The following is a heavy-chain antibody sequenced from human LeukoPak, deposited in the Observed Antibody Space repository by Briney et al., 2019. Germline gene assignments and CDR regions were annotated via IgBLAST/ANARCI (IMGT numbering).Heavy chain of an antibody. V-gene: IGHV1-69*01. Sequence: SVKVSCKASGGTFSSYAISWVRQAPGQGLEWMGGIIPIFGTANYAQKFQGRVTITADESTSTAYMELSSLRSEDTAVYYCARTPCSSTSCRMYYFDYWGQGTLVTVSS. J-gene: IGHJ4*02. CDR2: IIPIFGTA. CDR1: GGTFSSYA. CDR3: ARTPCSSTSCRMYYFDY. D-gene: IGHD2-2*01.